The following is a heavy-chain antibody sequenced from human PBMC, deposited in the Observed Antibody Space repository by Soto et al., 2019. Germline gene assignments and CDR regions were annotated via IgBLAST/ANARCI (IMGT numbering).Heavy chain of an antibody. CDR2: ISYDGSNK. J-gene: IGHJ5*02. Sequence: QVQLVESGGGVVQPGRSLRLSCAASGFTFSSYGMHWVRQAPGKGLEWVAVISYDGSNKYYADSVKGRFTISRDNSKNTLYLQMNSLRAEDTAVYYCAKDLWAAEVIDLYNWFDPWGQGTLVTVSS. D-gene: IGHD2-21*01. V-gene: IGHV3-30*18. CDR1: GFTFSSYG. CDR3: AKDLWAAEVIDLYNWFDP.